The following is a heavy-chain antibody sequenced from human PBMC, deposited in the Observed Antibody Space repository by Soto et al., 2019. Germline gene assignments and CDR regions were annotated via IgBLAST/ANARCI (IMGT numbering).Heavy chain of an antibody. CDR2: IDYTGNT. CDR3: ARINKGYGTDS. CDR1: GGSISSSSYY. Sequence: QLQLQESGPGLVKPSETLSLTCTVSGGSISSSSYYWGCIRQPPGKGLEWIASIDYTGNTFYNPSLTSRVTISVDTSKNQFPLKVTSVTAADTAVYYCARINKGYGTDSWGQGTLVTVSS. D-gene: IGHD5-18*01. J-gene: IGHJ4*02. V-gene: IGHV4-39*01.